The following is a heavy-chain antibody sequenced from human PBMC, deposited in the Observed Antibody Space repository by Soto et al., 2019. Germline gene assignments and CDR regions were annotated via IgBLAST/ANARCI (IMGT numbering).Heavy chain of an antibody. V-gene: IGHV4-4*02. Sequence: SETLSLTCTVSGGSISSSRCHWWNWVRQPPGKGLEWIGEINHSGSTNYNPSLKSRVTISVDTSKNQFSLKLSSVTAADTAVYYCARLRCGSSWEYYYYYGMDVWGQGTTVTVSS. CDR3: ARLRCGSSWEYYYYYGMDV. J-gene: IGHJ6*02. D-gene: IGHD6-13*01. CDR1: GGSISSSRCHW. CDR2: INHSGST.